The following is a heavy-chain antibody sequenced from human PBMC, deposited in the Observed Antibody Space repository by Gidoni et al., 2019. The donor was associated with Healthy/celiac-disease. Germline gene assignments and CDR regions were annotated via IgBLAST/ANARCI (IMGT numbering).Heavy chain of an antibody. V-gene: IGHV4-34*01. CDR1: GWSFSGYY. J-gene: IGHJ4*02. D-gene: IGHD1-26*01. CDR3: ARVGRLEWEPFDY. CDR2: INHSGST. Sequence: QVQLQQWGAGLLKPSETLSLTCAVYGWSFSGYYWSWIRQPPGKGLEWIGEINHSGSTNYNPSLKSRVTISVDTSKNQFSLKLSSVTAADTAVYYCARVGRLEWEPFDYWGQGTLVTVSS.